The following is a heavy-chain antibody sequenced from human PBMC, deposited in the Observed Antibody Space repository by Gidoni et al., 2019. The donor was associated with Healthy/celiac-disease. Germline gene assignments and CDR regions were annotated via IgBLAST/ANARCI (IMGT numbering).Heavy chain of an antibody. CDR2: IKSKTDGGTT. CDR1: GFTFSTAW. V-gene: IGHV3-15*01. Sequence: VQLVASGGGLVKPGGSLRLSCAASGFTFSTAWMSWVRQAPGKGLEWVGRIKSKTDGGTTDYAAPVKGRFTISRDDSKNTLYLQMNSLKTEDTAVYYCTTAHLQWLTNWFDPWGQGTLVTVSS. J-gene: IGHJ5*02. CDR3: TTAHLQWLTNWFDP. D-gene: IGHD6-19*01.